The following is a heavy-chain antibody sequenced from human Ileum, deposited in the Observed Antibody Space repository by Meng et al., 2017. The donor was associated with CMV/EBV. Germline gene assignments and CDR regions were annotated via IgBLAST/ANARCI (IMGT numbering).Heavy chain of an antibody. D-gene: IGHD6-13*01. CDR2: IYWDDDK. V-gene: IGHV2-5*02. J-gene: IGHJ4*02. CDR1: GFSLSTCGVS. Sequence: TLKGSRHTPVQPTPTPPLTCAVSGFSLSTCGVSVGWIRQPPGKALELLALIYWDDDKRYSPSLRSRLTITKDTSKSQVVLTMTNMDPVDTATYYCAHTPTIAAAYLFDYWGQGTLVTVSS. CDR3: AHTPTIAAAYLFDY.